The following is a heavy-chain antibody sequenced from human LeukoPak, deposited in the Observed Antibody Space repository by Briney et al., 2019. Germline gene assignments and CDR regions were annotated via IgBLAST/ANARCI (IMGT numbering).Heavy chain of an antibody. Sequence: ASVKVSCKASGYTFTSYGISWVRQAPGQGLEWMGWISAYNGNTNYAQKLQGRVTMTTDTSTSTAYMELRSLRSDDTAVYYCARGPQENKRYTSGWYVNYWGQGTLVTVSS. CDR2: ISAYNGNT. CDR1: GYTFTSYG. D-gene: IGHD6-19*01. CDR3: ARGPQENKRYTSGWYVNY. J-gene: IGHJ4*02. V-gene: IGHV1-18*01.